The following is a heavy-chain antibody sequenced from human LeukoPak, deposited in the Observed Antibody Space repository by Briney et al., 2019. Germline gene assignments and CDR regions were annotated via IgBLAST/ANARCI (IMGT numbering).Heavy chain of an antibody. Sequence: SETLSLTCTVSGGSISSSSCNWGWIRQPPGKGLEWIGSIYYSGSTYYNPSLKSRVTISVDTSKNQFSLKLSSVTAADTAVYYCARDITMVRGANSLWGQGTLVTVSS. CDR1: GGSISSSSCN. D-gene: IGHD3-10*01. J-gene: IGHJ4*02. CDR2: IYYSGST. CDR3: ARDITMVRGANSL. V-gene: IGHV4-39*07.